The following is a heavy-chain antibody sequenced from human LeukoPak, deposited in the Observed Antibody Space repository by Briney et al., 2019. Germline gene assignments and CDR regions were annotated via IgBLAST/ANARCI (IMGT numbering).Heavy chain of an antibody. CDR3: AKAHNEGYCSSTSCYPMYYFDY. CDR1: GFTFSSYA. Sequence: GGSLRLSCAASGFTFSSYAMSWVRQAPGKGLEWVSAISGGGGSTYYADSVKGRFTISRDNSKNTLYLQMNSLRAEDTAVYYCAKAHNEGYCSSTSCYPMYYFDYWGQGTLVTVSS. D-gene: IGHD2-2*01. J-gene: IGHJ4*02. CDR2: ISGGGGST. V-gene: IGHV3-23*01.